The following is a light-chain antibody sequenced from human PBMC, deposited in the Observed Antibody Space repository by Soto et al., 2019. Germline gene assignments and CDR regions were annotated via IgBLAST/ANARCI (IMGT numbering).Light chain of an antibody. CDR2: DTS. Sequence: QTVVTQEPSLTVSPGGTVTLTCGSSTGAVTSGHYPYWFQQKPGQAPRPLIYDTSNKHSWTPARFSGSLLGGKAALTLSGAQPEDEAEYYCLLSYSGAWVFGGGTKLTVL. CDR1: TGAVTSGHY. J-gene: IGLJ3*02. V-gene: IGLV7-46*01. CDR3: LLSYSGAWV.